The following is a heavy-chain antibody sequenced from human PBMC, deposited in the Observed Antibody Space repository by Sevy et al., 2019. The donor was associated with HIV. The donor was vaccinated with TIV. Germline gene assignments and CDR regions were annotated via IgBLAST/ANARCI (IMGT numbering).Heavy chain of an antibody. V-gene: IGHV5-51*01. Sequence: GESLKISCKGSGYSFTSYWIGWVRQMPGKGLEWMGIIYPGDSDTRYSPSFQGQVTISADKSNSTAYLQWSSLKASDTAMYYCARHPKINCSGGSCQDYYYGMDVWGQGTTVTVSS. CDR1: GYSFTSYW. CDR2: IYPGDSDT. D-gene: IGHD2-15*01. J-gene: IGHJ6*02. CDR3: ARHPKINCSGGSCQDYYYGMDV.